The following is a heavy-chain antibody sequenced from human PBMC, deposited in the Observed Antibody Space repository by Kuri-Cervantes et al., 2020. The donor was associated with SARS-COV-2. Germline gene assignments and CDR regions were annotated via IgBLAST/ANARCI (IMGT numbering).Heavy chain of an antibody. V-gene: IGHV3-48*01. CDR1: GFTFSSYS. J-gene: IGHJ4*02. CDR2: ISSSSSTI. D-gene: IGHD6-19*01. Sequence: GGSLRLSCAASGFTFSSYSMNWVRQAPGKGLEWVSYISSSSSTIYYADSVKGRFTISRDNAKNSLYLQMNSLRAEDTAVYYCARFIAVAGTGGDYWGQGTLVTVSS. CDR3: ARFIAVAGTGGDY.